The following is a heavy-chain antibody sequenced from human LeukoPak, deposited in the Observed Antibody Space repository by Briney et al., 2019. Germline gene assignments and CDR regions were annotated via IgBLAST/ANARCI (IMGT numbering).Heavy chain of an antibody. J-gene: IGHJ6*02. CDR3: ARDHYDYVWGSSPYYYYGMDV. Sequence: SVKVSCKASGGTFSSYAISWVRQAPGQGLELMGGIIPIFGTANYAQKFQGRVTITADESTSTAYMELSSLRSEDTAVYYCARDHYDYVWGSSPYYYYGMDVWGQGTTVTVSS. V-gene: IGHV1-69*01. CDR2: IIPIFGTA. D-gene: IGHD3-16*01. CDR1: GGTFSSYA.